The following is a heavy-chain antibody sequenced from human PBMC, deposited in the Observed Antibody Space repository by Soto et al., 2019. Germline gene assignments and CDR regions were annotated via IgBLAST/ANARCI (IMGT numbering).Heavy chain of an antibody. CDR3: AIEIDLLPPPGVDY. Sequence: QVGLVQSGPEVKNPGASVKLSCKASGYRLNSYGVAWVRQAPGQGLEWMGWISGYNGNFMYAEKVEERVTMTTDTSTSTAYLELRTLRFDDAAVYFCAIEIDLLPPPGVDYWDQGTLVTGSS. CDR1: GYRLNSYG. D-gene: IGHD2-21*01. CDR2: ISGYNGNF. V-gene: IGHV1-18*04. J-gene: IGHJ4*02.